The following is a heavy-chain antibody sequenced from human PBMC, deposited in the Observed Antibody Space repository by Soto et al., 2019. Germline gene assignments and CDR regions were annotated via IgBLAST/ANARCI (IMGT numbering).Heavy chain of an antibody. V-gene: IGHV1-18*01. D-gene: IGHD2-2*01. J-gene: IGHJ5*01. Sequence: ASVKVSCKASGFSLSDDGINWMRQAPGQGLDWVGWISPYIDNTNYAQKFQDRVTLTTDTSTSTAYMELRSLRSDDTAVYYCATSEVTASMGGWFATWG. CDR2: ISPYIDNT. CDR1: GFSLSDDG. CDR3: ATSEVTASMGGWFAT.